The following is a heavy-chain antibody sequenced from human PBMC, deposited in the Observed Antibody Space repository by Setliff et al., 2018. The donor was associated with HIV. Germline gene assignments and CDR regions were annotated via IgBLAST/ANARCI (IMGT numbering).Heavy chain of an antibody. V-gene: IGHV2-5*02. CDR2: IYWDDDK. CDR1: GFSLSTSGVG. CDR3: AQDPVAGRGGAFDY. Sequence: SGPTLVNPTQTLTLTCTFSGFSLSTSGVGVGWIRQPPGKALEWLALIYWDDDKRYSPSLKSRLTITKDTSKDQVVLTMTNMDPVDTATYYCAQDPVAGRGGAFDYWGQGTLVTVSS. D-gene: IGHD6-19*01. J-gene: IGHJ4*02.